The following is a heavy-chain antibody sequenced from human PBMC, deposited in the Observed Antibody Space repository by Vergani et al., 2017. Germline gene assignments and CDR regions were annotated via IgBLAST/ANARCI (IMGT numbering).Heavy chain of an antibody. CDR2: IRSDGVSE. D-gene: IGHD1-26*01. CDR1: GFIFNYYG. CDR3: AKGHSGQIGSPHDYYFDY. Sequence: QVHLVESGGGVVQPGGSLRLSCAASGFIFNYYGINWVRQAPGKGLEWVSFIRSDGVSEMYADSVRGRFTISRDNSKNTVSLEMLSLRTEDTAVYYCAKGHSGQIGSPHDYYFDYWGQGTLVTVSS. J-gene: IGHJ4*02. V-gene: IGHV3-30*02.